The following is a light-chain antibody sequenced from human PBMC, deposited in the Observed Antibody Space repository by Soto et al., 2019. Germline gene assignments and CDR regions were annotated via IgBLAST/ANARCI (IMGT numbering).Light chain of an antibody. CDR3: FSFTTDWIHV. CDR1: SSDVGAYNY. Sequence: QSVRTQPASVSGSPGQSITISCTGTSSDVGAYNYVSWFQQHPGKAPTLIISEVSNRPSGVSNRFSGSKSGNAASLTISGLQAEDEADYFCFSFTTDWIHVFGTGTKVTV. V-gene: IGLV2-14*01. J-gene: IGLJ1*01. CDR2: EVS.